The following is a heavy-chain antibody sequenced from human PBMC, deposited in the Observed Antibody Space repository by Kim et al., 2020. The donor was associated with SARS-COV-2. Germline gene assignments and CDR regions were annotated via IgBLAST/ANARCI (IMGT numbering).Heavy chain of an antibody. CDR3: ARDPGYGSGSYPPGAFDI. Sequence: SETLSLTCTVSGGSISSGGYYWSWIRQHPGKGLEWIGYIYYSGSTYYNPSLKSRVTISVDTSKNQFSLKLSSVTAADTAVYYCARDPGYGSGSYPPGAFDIWGQGTMVTVSS. V-gene: IGHV4-31*03. J-gene: IGHJ3*02. CDR1: GGSISSGGYY. CDR2: IYYSGST. D-gene: IGHD3-10*01.